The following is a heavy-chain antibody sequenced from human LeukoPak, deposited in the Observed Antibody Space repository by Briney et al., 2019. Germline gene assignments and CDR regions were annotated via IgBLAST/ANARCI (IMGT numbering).Heavy chain of an antibody. CDR3: ARTARIAVAGTLYFQH. V-gene: IGHV4-39*07. CDR2: IYYSGST. J-gene: IGHJ1*01. CDR1: GGSISSSSYY. Sequence: SETLSLTCTVSGGSISSSSYYWGWIRQPPGKGLEWIGGIYYSGSTYYNPSLKSRVTISVDTSKNQFSLKLSSVTAADTAVYYCARTARIAVAGTLYFQHWGQGTLVTVSS. D-gene: IGHD6-19*01.